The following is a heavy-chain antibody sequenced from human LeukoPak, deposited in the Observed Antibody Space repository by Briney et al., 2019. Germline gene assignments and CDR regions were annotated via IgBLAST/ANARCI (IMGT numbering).Heavy chain of an antibody. Sequence: SETLSLTCTVSGGSISSYYWSWIRQPPGKGLEWIGYIYYSGSTNYNPSLKSRVTISVDTSKNQFSLKLRSVTAADPAVYYCARSSHIAAAGTGPYYYYSYMDVWGKGTTVTVSS. D-gene: IGHD6-13*01. CDR1: GGSISSYY. V-gene: IGHV4-59*01. CDR2: IYYSGST. J-gene: IGHJ6*03. CDR3: ARSSHIAAAGTGPYYYYSYMDV.